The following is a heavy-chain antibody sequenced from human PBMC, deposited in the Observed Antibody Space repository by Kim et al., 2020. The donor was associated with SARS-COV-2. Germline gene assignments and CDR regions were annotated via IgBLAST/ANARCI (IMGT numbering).Heavy chain of an antibody. CDR3: ARNRVGNRDCDP. CDR1: GYIFTDYA. J-gene: IGHJ5*02. CDR2: INAGTGNT. V-gene: IGHV1-3*01. D-gene: IGHD1-26*01. Sequence: ASVKVSCKTSGYIFTDYAIHWVRQAPGQSLEWMAWINAGTGNTKYSPKFQDRLTITRDTSAATAYLELSSLTFDDTSVYYCARNRVGNRDCDPWGQGTLVTVSS.